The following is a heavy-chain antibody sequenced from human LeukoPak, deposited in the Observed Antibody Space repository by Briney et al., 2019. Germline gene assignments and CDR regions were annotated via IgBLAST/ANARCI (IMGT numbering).Heavy chain of an antibody. D-gene: IGHD6-19*01. V-gene: IGHV3-9*01. CDR1: GSTFDDYA. Sequence: PGGSLRLSCAASGSTFDDYAMHWVRQAPGKGLEWVSGISWNSGSIGYADSVKGRFTISRDNAKNSLYLHMNSLRIEDTAVYYCATTVPGYPDDYLDNWGQGTLVTASS. CDR2: ISWNSGSI. J-gene: IGHJ4*02. CDR3: ATTVPGYPDDYLDN.